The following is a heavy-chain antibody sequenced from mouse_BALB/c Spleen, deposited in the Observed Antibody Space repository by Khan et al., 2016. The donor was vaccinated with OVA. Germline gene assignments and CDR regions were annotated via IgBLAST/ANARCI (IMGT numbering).Heavy chain of an antibody. Sequence: VQLQESGAELARPGASVKMSCKASGYTFTSYTIHWIKLRPGQGLEWIGYINPSNGYTNYNQKFKDKATLTADKSSTTAYMELSSLTSDDSALYDCVSDGAYHRYAGWIAYWGQGTLVTVSA. J-gene: IGHJ3*01. CDR1: GYTFTSYT. CDR2: INPSNGYT. CDR3: VSDGAYHRYAGWIAY. V-gene: IGHV1-4*01. D-gene: IGHD2-14*01.